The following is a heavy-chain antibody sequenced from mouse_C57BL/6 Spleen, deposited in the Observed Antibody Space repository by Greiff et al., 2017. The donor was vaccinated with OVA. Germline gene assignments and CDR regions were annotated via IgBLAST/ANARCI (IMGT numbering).Heavy chain of an antibody. CDR1: GFSLTSYG. CDR3: AKRDGYSTLMDY. Sequence: VKLMEPGPGLVAPSQSLSITCTVSGFSLTSYGVDWVRQPPGKGLEWLGVIWGGGSTNSNLALMSRLRISKDNSESQVFIKMNSQQTDDTAMYYCAKRDGYSTLMDYWGQGTSVTVSS. V-gene: IGHV2-9*01. J-gene: IGHJ4*01. CDR2: IWGGGST. D-gene: IGHD2-3*01.